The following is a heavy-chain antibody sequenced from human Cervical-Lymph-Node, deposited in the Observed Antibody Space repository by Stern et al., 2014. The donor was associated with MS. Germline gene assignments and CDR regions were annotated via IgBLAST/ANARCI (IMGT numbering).Heavy chain of an antibody. Sequence: VQLVESGPRLVKPSQTLSLTCGVSGGSISRTSYYWSWIRQPAGKGLEWIGRIHPNGNANYNPSLKSRAAMSETTSKNQFSLKLSSMTAADTAVYYCARGGWREHDYWGQGTLVTVSS. J-gene: IGHJ4*02. CDR3: ARGGWREHDY. CDR1: GGSISRTSYY. D-gene: IGHD1-26*01. CDR2: IHPNGNA. V-gene: IGHV4-61*02.